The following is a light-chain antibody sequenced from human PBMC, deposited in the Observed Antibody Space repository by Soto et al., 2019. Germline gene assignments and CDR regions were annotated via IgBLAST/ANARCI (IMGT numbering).Light chain of an antibody. CDR2: AAS. Sequence: AIQMTQSPSSLAASVGDRVTITCRASQGIRNDLGWYQQQPGKAPKLLIYAASSLQSGVPSRFSGSGSGTHSTLTISSLQPEDSATYYCLQHYNYPRTFGQGTKVDIK. J-gene: IGKJ1*01. CDR1: QGIRND. CDR3: LQHYNYPRT. V-gene: IGKV1-6*01.